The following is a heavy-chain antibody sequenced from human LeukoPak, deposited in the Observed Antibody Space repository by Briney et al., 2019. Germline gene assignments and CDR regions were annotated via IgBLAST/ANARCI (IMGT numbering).Heavy chain of an antibody. Sequence: SVKVSCKASGGTFSSYAISWVRQPPGQGLEWMGRIILILGIANHEQKFQGRVTITADKSTSTAYMELSSLRSEDTAVYYWASSQGYCSSTSCYLRYYYGMDVWGQGTTVTVSS. D-gene: IGHD2-2*01. CDR3: ASSQGYCSSTSCYLRYYYGMDV. V-gene: IGHV1-69*04. CDR1: GGTFSSYA. CDR2: IILILGIA. J-gene: IGHJ6*02.